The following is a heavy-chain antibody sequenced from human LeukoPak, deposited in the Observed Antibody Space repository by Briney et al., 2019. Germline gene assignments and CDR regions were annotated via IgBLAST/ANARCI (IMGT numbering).Heavy chain of an antibody. CDR3: AKDDPFFDY. V-gene: IGHV3-48*01. CDR1: GFTFSSYS. Sequence: PGGSLRLSCAASGFTFSSYSMNWVRQAPGKGLEWVSYISSSSSTIYYADSVKGRFTISRDNSKNTVYLRMDSLRTEDTAVYYCAKDDPFFDYWGQGILVTVSS. CDR2: ISSSSSTI. J-gene: IGHJ4*02.